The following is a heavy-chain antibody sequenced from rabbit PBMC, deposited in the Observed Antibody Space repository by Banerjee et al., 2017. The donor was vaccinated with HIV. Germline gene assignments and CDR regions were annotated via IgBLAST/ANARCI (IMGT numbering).Heavy chain of an antibody. J-gene: IGHJ4*01. Sequence: QEQLVESGGGLVQPEGSLTLTCTASGFSFSNSQYMCWVRQAPGKGLEWIACINTSSGNTVYASWAKGRFTISKTSSTTVTLQMTSLTAADTATYFCARDLAGAIGWNFNLWGQGTLVTVS. CDR2: INTSSGNT. D-gene: IGHD4-1*01. V-gene: IGHV1S45*01. CDR3: ARDLAGAIGWNFNL. CDR1: GFSFSNSQY.